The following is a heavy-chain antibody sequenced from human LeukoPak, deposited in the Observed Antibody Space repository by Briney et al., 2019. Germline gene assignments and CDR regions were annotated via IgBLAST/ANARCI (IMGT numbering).Heavy chain of an antibody. D-gene: IGHD3-10*01. Sequence: GGSLRLSCAASGFTFSNYAMSWVRQAPGKGLEWVANIKQDGSEKYYIDSVKGRFTISRDNAKNSLYLQMNSLRAEDTAVYYCARSGPFDYWGQGTLVTVSS. CDR2: IKQDGSEK. CDR3: ARSGPFDY. J-gene: IGHJ4*02. CDR1: GFTFSNYA. V-gene: IGHV3-7*01.